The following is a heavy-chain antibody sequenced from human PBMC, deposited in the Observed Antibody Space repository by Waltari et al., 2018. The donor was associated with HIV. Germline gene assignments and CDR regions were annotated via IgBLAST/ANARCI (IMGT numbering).Heavy chain of an antibody. V-gene: IGHV4-59*01. Sequence: QVQLQESGPGLVKPSETLSLTCTVSGGSIRSYYWRWNRQPPGKGLEWIGYIYYSGSTNYNPSLKSRVTISVDTSKNQFSLKLSSVTAADTAVYYCARVLGYVYAFDIWGQGTMVTVSS. CDR3: ARVLGYVYAFDI. J-gene: IGHJ3*02. CDR1: GGSIRSYY. D-gene: IGHD5-12*01. CDR2: IYYSGST.